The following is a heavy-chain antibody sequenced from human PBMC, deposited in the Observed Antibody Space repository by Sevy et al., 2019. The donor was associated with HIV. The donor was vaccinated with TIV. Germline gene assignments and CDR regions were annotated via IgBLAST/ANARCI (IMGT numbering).Heavy chain of an antibody. J-gene: IGHJ5*02. D-gene: IGHD3-3*01. Sequence: GGSLRLSCAASEFTFSSYWMHWVRQAPGKGLVWVSRINSDGRSTSYADSVKGRFTISRDNAKITLYLQMNSLRAEDTAVYYCARDQVTIFGVGENWFDPWGQGTLVTVSS. CDR3: ARDQVTIFGVGENWFDP. CDR1: EFTFSSYW. V-gene: IGHV3-74*01. CDR2: INSDGRST.